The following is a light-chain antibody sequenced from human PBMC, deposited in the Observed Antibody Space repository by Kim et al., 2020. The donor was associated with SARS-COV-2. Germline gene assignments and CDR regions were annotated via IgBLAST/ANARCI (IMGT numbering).Light chain of an antibody. V-gene: IGLV3-21*04. J-gene: IGLJ1*01. CDR1: NIGSKS. CDR2: YDS. CDR3: QVWDSSSDQFV. Sequence: SYELTQPPSVSVAPGKTARITCGGNNIGSKSVHWYQQKPGQAPVLVIYYDSDRPSGIPVRLSGSNSGNTATLTISRVEVGDEADYYCQVWDSSSDQFVFGAGTKVTVL.